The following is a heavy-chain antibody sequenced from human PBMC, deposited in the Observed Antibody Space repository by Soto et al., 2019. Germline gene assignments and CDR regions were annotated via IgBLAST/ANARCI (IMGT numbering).Heavy chain of an antibody. Sequence: ASVKVSCKASGYTFTSYDINWVRQATGQGLEWMGWMNPNSGNTGYAQKFQGRVTITADESTSTAYMELSSLRSEDTAVYYCARDVGTVTKTSVRYCRQRSLVTVCS. J-gene: IGHJ4*02. CDR3: ARDVGTVTKTSVRY. D-gene: IGHD4-17*01. CDR2: MNPNSGNT. CDR1: GYTFTSYD. V-gene: IGHV1-8*01.